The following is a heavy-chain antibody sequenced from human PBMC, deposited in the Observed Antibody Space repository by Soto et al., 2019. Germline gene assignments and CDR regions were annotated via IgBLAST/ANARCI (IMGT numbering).Heavy chain of an antibody. CDR3: AKDLAIYDSSGPYYYYGMDV. D-gene: IGHD3-22*01. J-gene: IGHJ6*02. Sequence: PGGSLRLSCAASGFTFSSYGMHWVRQAPGKGLEWVAVISYDGSNKYYADSVKGRFTISRDNSKNTLYLQMNSLRAEDTAVYYCAKDLAIYDSSGPYYYYGMDVWGQGTTVTV. CDR2: ISYDGSNK. CDR1: GFTFSSYG. V-gene: IGHV3-30*18.